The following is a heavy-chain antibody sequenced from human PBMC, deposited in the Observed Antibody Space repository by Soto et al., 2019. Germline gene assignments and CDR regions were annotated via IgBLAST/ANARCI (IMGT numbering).Heavy chain of an antibody. CDR1: GGSMSRDY. D-gene: IGHD6-19*01. Sequence: QVQLQVSGPGLVKPSETLSLTCNVSGGSMSRDYWSWIRQPPGKGLEWIGHIYYSGNSKYNPSLKSRVTISVDMSKNQFSLKLSSVTAADTAVYYCARLWAVLGSGWYLDYWGQGTLVIVSS. J-gene: IGHJ4*02. CDR2: IYYSGNS. V-gene: IGHV4-59*01. CDR3: ARLWAVLGSGWYLDY.